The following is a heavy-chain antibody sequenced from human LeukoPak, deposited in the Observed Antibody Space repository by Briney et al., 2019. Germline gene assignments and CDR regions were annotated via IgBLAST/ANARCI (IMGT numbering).Heavy chain of an antibody. CDR2: INWNGGST. V-gene: IGHV3-20*04. CDR3: ARRATGYSSSWYAWYFDL. Sequence: GGSLRLSCAASGFTFDDYGMSWVRQAPGKGLEWVSGINWNGGSTGYADSVKGRFTISRDNAKNSLYLQMNSLRAEDTALYYCARRATGYSSSWYAWYFDLWGRGPLVTVSS. CDR1: GFTFDDYG. J-gene: IGHJ2*01. D-gene: IGHD6-13*01.